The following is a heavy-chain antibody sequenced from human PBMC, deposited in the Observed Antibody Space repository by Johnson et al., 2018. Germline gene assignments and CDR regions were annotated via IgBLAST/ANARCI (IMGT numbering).Heavy chain of an antibody. V-gene: IGHV4-61*01. Sequence: QVRLQESGPGLVRPTETLSLTCPVSGASVSRGSYYWTWIRQSPGKGLEYIGYLYYRRSSNYNISLKSRVTISVDTSKNQLSLTLSSVIASDTAVYYCARGRRAVAGPTGNFQHWGQGTLVTVSS. CDR1: GASVSRGSYY. D-gene: IGHD6-19*01. CDR3: ARGRRAVAGPTGNFQH. CDR2: LYYRRSS. J-gene: IGHJ1*01.